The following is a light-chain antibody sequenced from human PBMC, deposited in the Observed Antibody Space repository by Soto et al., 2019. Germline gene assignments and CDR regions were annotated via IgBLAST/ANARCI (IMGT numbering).Light chain of an antibody. CDR3: QQYRSWPRT. CDR2: GAT. Sequence: EILLTQSPATLSVSPGETATLSCRASQNVLSDLARYQQKPGQAPRLLVYGATTRATDAPAKFRGSGSGTEFSLTISSLQSEDFATYYCQQYRSWPRTFGQGSKVEI. V-gene: IGKV3-15*01. J-gene: IGKJ1*01. CDR1: QNVLSD.